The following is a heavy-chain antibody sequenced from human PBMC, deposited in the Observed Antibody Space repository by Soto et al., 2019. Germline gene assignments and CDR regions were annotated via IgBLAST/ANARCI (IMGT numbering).Heavy chain of an antibody. V-gene: IGHV4-30-4*02. CDR3: AGGYGSGSYSASYVY. J-gene: IGHJ4*02. CDR1: GGSIISGDYY. CDR2: IYYSGDT. Sequence: PSETLSLTCTVSGGSIISGDYYWSWIRQPPGKGLEWIGYIYYSGDTSYNPSLKSRVTISIDTSKNQFSLKLSSVNAADTALYYCAGGYGSGSYSASYVYWGQGTLVTVSS. D-gene: IGHD3-10*01.